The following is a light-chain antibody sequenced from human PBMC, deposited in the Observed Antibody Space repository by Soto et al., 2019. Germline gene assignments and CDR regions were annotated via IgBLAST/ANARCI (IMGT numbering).Light chain of an antibody. CDR3: QHYNSYSEA. J-gene: IGKJ1*01. V-gene: IGKV1-5*03. CDR2: KAS. Sequence: DIQMTESPSTLSGYKQDRVTITCRASQTISSWLAWYQQKPGKAPKLLIYKASTLKSGVPSRFSGSGSGTEFTLTISSLQPDDFATYYCQHYNSYSEAFGQGTKVDIK. CDR1: QTISSW.